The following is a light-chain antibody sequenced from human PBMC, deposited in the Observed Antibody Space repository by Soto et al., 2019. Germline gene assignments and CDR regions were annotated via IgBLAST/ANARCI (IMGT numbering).Light chain of an antibody. CDR3: SSYAGSNNLGL. CDR2: EVR. CDR1: SSDIGNYNY. Sequence: QSALTQPRSVSGSPGQSVTISCTGTSSDIGNYNYVSWYQQYPGKAPRLIIYEVRHRPSGVPDRFSGSKSGNTASLTVSGLQAEDEADYYCSSYAGSNNLGLFGGGTKLTVL. J-gene: IGLJ2*01. V-gene: IGLV2-11*01.